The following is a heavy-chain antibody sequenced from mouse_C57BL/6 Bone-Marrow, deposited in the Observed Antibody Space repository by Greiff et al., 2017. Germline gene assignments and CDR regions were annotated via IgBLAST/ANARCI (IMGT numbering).Heavy chain of an antibody. J-gene: IGHJ3*01. CDR1: GYAFSSYW. V-gene: IGHV1-80*01. D-gene: IGHD2-4*01. Sequence: VQRVESGAELVKPGASVKISCTASGYAFSSYWMNWVKQRPGKGLEWIGQIYPGDGDTNYNGKFKGKATLTADKSSSTAYMQRSRLTSEDSAVYFCGSGGLRRRFAYWGQGTLVTVSA. CDR3: GSGGLRRRFAY. CDR2: IYPGDGDT.